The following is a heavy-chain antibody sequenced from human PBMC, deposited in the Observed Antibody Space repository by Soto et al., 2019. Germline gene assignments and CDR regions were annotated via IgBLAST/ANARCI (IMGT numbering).Heavy chain of an antibody. D-gene: IGHD3-3*01. CDR3: EAEAGSYVLRFLEWLTYYYYYMDV. V-gene: IGHV4-34*01. Sequence: PSETLSLTCAVYGGSFSGYYWSWIRQPPGKGLEWIGEINHSGSTNYNPSLKSRVTISVDTSKNQFSLKLSSVTAADTAVYPREAEAGSYVLRFLEWLTYYYYYMDVWGKGTTVTVSS. CDR1: GGSFSGYY. CDR2: INHSGST. J-gene: IGHJ6*03.